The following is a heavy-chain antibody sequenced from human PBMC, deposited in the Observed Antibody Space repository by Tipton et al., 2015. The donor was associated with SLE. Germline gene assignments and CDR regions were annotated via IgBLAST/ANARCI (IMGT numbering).Heavy chain of an antibody. CDR1: GGSISSTNYF. J-gene: IGHJ5*02. D-gene: IGHD3-22*01. CDR3: ARASNYYDYNYSDP. CDR2: IYTSGNT. Sequence: TLSLTCTVSGGSISSTNYFWTWIRQPAGKGLEWIGRIYTSGNTNYNPSLQSRVTISIDTSKNQFSLKLSSVTAADTAVYFCARASNYYDYNYSDPWGQGTLVTVSS. V-gene: IGHV4-61*02.